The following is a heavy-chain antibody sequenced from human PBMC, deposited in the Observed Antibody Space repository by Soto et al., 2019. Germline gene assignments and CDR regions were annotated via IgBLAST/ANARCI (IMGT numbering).Heavy chain of an antibody. CDR2: INYSGTT. D-gene: IGHD3-3*01. V-gene: IGHV4-39*01. J-gene: IGHJ5*02. CDR1: GGSISSYY. CDR3: VRYDPGHYTGGWFDP. Sequence: SETLSLTCTVSGGSISSYYWGWIRQPPGKELEWIGIINYSGTTYYSPSLGSRLTVSTDTSRNQFSLRLTSVTAADTAVYFCVRYDPGHYTGGWFDPWGQGTLVTAPQ.